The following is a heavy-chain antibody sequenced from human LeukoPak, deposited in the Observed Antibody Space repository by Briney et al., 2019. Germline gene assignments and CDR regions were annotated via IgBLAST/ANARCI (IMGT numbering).Heavy chain of an antibody. D-gene: IGHD3-3*01. CDR3: ARDLPPWSGYNRFDP. Sequence: SETLSLTCAVYGGSFSGYYWSWIRQPPGKGLEWIGEINHSGSTNYNPSLKSRVTISVDTSKNQFSLKLSSVTAADTAVYYCARDLPPWSGYNRFDPWGQGTLVTVSS. CDR1: GGSFSGYY. J-gene: IGHJ5*02. V-gene: IGHV4-34*01. CDR2: INHSGST.